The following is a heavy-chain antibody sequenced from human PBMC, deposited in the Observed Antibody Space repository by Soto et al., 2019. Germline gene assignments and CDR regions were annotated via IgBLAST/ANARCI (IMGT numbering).Heavy chain of an antibody. CDR3: ARHYSSGWYYFDY. V-gene: IGHV4-59*08. D-gene: IGHD6-19*01. CDR1: DGSISSYY. Sequence: SETLSLTSTVSDGSISSYYWSWIRQPPGKGLEWIGYIYYSGSTNYNPSLKSRVTISVDKSKNQFSLKLSSVIAADTAVYYCARHYSSGWYYFDYWGQGTQVTVSS. CDR2: IYYSGST. J-gene: IGHJ4*02.